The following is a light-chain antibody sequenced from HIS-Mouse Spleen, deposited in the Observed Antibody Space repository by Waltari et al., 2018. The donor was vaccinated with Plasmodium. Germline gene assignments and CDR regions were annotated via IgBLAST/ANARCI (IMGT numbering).Light chain of an antibody. J-gene: IGKJ2*01. CDR3: QQYDNLPYT. Sequence: DIQITHSPPSLSASVGDRVTITCQASQDISNYLNWYQQKPGKAPKLLIYDASNLETGVPSRFSGSGSGTDFTFTISSLQPEDIATYYCQQYDNLPYTFGQGTKLEIK. V-gene: IGKV1-33*01. CDR1: QDISNY. CDR2: DAS.